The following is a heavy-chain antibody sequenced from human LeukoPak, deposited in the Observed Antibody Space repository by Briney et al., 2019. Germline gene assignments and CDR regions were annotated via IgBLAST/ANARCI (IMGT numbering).Heavy chain of an antibody. V-gene: IGHV4-4*02. CDR3: SRENGAFSPFGY. CDR1: GGSISNTNW. CDR2: ISLSGLT. Sequence: SETLSLTCGVSGGSISNTNWWSWVRQPPGQGLAWLGEISLSGLTTYNPSLKSRVTVSLDKSKNHLSLNLTSVTAADTAVYYCSRENGAFSPFGYWGQGTLVTVPS. D-gene: IGHD2-8*01. J-gene: IGHJ4*02.